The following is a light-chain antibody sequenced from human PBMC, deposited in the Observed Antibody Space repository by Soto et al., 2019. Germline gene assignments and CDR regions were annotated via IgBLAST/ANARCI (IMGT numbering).Light chain of an antibody. Sequence: EIVLTQSPVTLSLYPWDRATLSCRASQSAGRVLVWYQQKPGQAPRLLIHAASNRATGIPARFSGSGSGTDFTLTISSLEPEDFAVYYCQQRSSWPPLFGQGTRLEIK. V-gene: IGKV3-11*01. CDR1: QSAGRV. CDR2: AAS. J-gene: IGKJ5*01. CDR3: QQRSSWPPL.